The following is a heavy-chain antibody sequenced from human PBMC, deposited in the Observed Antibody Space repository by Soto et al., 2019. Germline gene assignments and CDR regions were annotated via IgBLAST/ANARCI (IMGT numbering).Heavy chain of an antibody. D-gene: IGHD6-19*01. Sequence: PSYSLALRSTVSGDSVSSNNYYWNWIRQPPGKGLEWIGYIYHSGSTYYNPSLKSRVTISVDRSKNQFSLKLSSVTAADTAVYYCASAGGLGAVAADYWGQGTLVTVSS. CDR3: ASAGGLGAVAADY. CDR2: IYHSGST. V-gene: IGHV4-61*01. CDR1: GDSVSSNNYY. J-gene: IGHJ4*02.